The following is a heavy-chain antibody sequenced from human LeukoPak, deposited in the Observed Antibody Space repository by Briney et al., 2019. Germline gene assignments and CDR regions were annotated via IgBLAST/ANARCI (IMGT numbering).Heavy chain of an antibody. CDR3: AKDHTGGVVS. Sequence: PGGSLRLSCVGSGFSFSTYGIHWLRQAPGKGLEWVTFMPYDGSKEYYIESVQGRFTISRDNSKNTLYLQMNSLKFEDTAVYFCAKDHTGGVVSWGQGTLVTVSS. D-gene: IGHD2-21*01. V-gene: IGHV3-30*02. CDR1: GFSFSTYG. J-gene: IGHJ4*02. CDR2: MPYDGSKE.